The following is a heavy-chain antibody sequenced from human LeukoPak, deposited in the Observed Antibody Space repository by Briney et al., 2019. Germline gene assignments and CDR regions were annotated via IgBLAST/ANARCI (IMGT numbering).Heavy chain of an antibody. V-gene: IGHV3-72*01. CDR1: GFTLSAHY. CDR3: ARVSSTTAGGGYYDYGMDV. D-gene: IGHD3-16*01. J-gene: IGHJ6*02. Sequence: GGSQRLSCAASGFTLSAHYIDWVRQAPGKGLEWVGRSRHKPNSYTTEYAASVKGRFTISRDDSKNSLHLQMNSLKTEDTALYYCARVSSTTAGGGYYDYGMDVWGQGTADRVSS. CDR2: SRHKPNSYTT.